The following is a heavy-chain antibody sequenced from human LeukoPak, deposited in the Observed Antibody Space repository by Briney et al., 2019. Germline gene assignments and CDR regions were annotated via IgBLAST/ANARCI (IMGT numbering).Heavy chain of an antibody. V-gene: IGHV3-21*01. D-gene: IGHD3-10*01. CDR3: ARGRITQYYFDY. J-gene: IGHJ4*02. CDR2: ISSSSSYI. Sequence: KPGGSLRLSCAASGFTFSSYSMNWVRQAPGKGLEWVSSISSSSSYIYYADSAKGRFTISRDNAKNSLYLQMNSLRAEDTAVYYCARGRITQYYFDYWGQGTLVTVSS. CDR1: GFTFSSYS.